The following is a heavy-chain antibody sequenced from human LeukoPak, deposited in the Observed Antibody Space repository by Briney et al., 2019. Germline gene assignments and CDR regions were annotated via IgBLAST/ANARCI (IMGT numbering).Heavy chain of an antibody. V-gene: IGHV3-23*01. CDR2: ISGSGSGGST. CDR1: GFTFSSSA. Sequence: PGGSLRLSCAASGFTFSSSAMSWVRQAPGKGLEWVSSISGSGSGGSTYYADSVKGRFTISRDNSKNTLYLQMNSLRAEDTAIYYCAKAPFRRNIIVKASGRPYYFDYWGQGALVTVSS. J-gene: IGHJ4*02. D-gene: IGHD2-15*01. CDR3: AKAPFRRNIIVKASGRPYYFDY.